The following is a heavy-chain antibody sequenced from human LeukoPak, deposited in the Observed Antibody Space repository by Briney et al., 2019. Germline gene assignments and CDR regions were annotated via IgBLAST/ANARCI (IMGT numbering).Heavy chain of an antibody. Sequence: SVKVSCKASGGTFSSYAISWVRQATGQGLEWMGRIIPILGIANYAQKFQGRVTITADKSTSTAYMEPSSLRSEDTAVYYCARDQEGSGFDYWGQGTLVTVSS. J-gene: IGHJ4*02. CDR1: GGTFSSYA. CDR2: IIPILGIA. V-gene: IGHV1-69*04. CDR3: ARDQEGSGFDY.